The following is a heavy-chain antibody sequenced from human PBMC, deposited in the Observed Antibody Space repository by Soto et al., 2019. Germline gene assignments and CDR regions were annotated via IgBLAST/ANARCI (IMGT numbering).Heavy chain of an antibody. D-gene: IGHD5-12*01. J-gene: IGHJ4*02. CDR2: INHSGST. V-gene: IGHV4-34*01. CDR1: GGSFSGYY. Sequence: SETLSLTCAVYGGSFSGYYWSWIRQPPGKGLEWIGEINHSGSTNYNPSLKSRVTISVDTSKNQFSLKLSSVTAADTAVYYCAKTRGYSGYVEAWGQGTLVTVSS. CDR3: AKTRGYSGYVEA.